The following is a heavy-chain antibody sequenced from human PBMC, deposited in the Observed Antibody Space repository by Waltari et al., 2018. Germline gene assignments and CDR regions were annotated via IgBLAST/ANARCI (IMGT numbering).Heavy chain of an antibody. V-gene: IGHV4-4*07. CDR3: ARNPTYGSGSYYNVGYFDL. Sequence: QVQLQESGPGLVKPSETLSLTCPVSGGSISSYYWSWIRQPAGKGLEWIGRTYTSGSLNANPTLKSRVTMSVDTSKNQFSLKLSSVTAADTAVYYCARNPTYGSGSYYNVGYFDLWGRGTLVTVSS. CDR1: GGSISSYY. J-gene: IGHJ2*01. D-gene: IGHD3-10*01. CDR2: TYTSGSL.